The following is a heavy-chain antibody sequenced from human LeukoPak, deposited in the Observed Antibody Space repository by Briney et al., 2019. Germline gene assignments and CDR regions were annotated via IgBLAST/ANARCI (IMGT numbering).Heavy chain of an antibody. J-gene: IGHJ3*02. CDR3: ASHRYYYDSSGYYYGDDAFDI. CDR2: IIPIFGTA. V-gene: IGHV1-69*13. Sequence: SVNVSCKASGGTFSSYAISWVRQAPGQGLEWMGGIIPIFGTANYAQKFQGRVTITADESTSTAYMELSSLRSEDTAVYYCASHRYYYDSSGYYYGDDAFDIWGQGTMVTVSS. CDR1: GGTFSSYA. D-gene: IGHD3-22*01.